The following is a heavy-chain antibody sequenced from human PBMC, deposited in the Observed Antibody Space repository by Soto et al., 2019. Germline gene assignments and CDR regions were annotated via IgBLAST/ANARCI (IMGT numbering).Heavy chain of an antibody. CDR2: ISYDGSNE. CDR3: ATSRGSAGYYGMDV. J-gene: IGHJ6*02. Sequence: GGSLRLSCAAFGFTFSSFAMHWVRQAPGKGLQWVALISYDGSNEYYADSVKGRFTISRDNSKNTLYLQMNSLRAEDTAVYYCATSRGSAGYYGMDVWGQGTTVT. D-gene: IGHD3-22*01. V-gene: IGHV3-30-3*01. CDR1: GFTFSSFA.